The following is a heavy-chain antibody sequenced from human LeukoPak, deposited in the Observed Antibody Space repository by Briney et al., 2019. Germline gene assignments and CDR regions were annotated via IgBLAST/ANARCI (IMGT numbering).Heavy chain of an antibody. D-gene: IGHD3-10*02. CDR2: INPNSGGT. Sequence: ASVKVSCKASGYTFTGYYMHWVRQAPGQGLEWMGWINPNSGGTNYAQKFQGRVTMTRDTSISTAYMELSRLRSDDTAVYYCARGEPQWGVRGVIITTYYFDYWGQGTLVTVSS. CDR1: GYTFTGYY. CDR3: ARGEPQWGVRGVIITTYYFDY. J-gene: IGHJ4*02. V-gene: IGHV1-2*02.